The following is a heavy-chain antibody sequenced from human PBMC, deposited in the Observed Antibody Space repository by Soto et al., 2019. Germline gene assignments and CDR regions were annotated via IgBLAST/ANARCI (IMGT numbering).Heavy chain of an antibody. D-gene: IGHD2-15*01. CDR1: GGSISSSSYY. V-gene: IGHV4-39*01. CDR2: IYYSGST. J-gene: IGHJ4*02. Sequence: SETPSLTCTVSGGSISSSSYYWGWIRHPPGKGLEWIGSIYYSGSTYYNPSLKSRVTISVDTSKNQFSLKLSSVTAADTAVYYCARRVVAAKYFDYWGQGTLVTVSS. CDR3: ARRVVAAKYFDY.